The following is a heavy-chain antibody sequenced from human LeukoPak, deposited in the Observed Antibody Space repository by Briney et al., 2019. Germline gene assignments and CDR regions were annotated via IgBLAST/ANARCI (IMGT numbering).Heavy chain of an antibody. V-gene: IGHV3-23*01. CDR3: AKPKPRRELLRVNWFDP. CDR2: ISGSGGST. J-gene: IGHJ5*02. Sequence: GGSLRLSCAASGFTFSSYAMSWVRQAPGKGLEWVSAISGSGGSTYYADSVKGRFTISRDNSKNTLYLQMNSLRAEDTAVYYCAKPKPRRELLRVNWFDPWGQGTLVTVSS. D-gene: IGHD1-26*01. CDR1: GFTFSSYA.